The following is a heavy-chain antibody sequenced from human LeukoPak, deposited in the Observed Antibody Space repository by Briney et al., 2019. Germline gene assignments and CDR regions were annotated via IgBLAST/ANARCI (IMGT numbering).Heavy chain of an antibody. Sequence: ASVKVSCKASGYTFTSYYMHWVRQAPGQGLEWMGIINPSGGSTSYAQKFQGRVTMTRDTSTSTVYMELSSLRSEDTAVYYCARSSGWYSTKMVSDYWGQGTLVTVSS. CDR3: ARSSGWYSTKMVSDY. J-gene: IGHJ4*02. CDR1: GYTFTSYY. CDR2: INPSGGST. V-gene: IGHV1-46*01. D-gene: IGHD6-19*01.